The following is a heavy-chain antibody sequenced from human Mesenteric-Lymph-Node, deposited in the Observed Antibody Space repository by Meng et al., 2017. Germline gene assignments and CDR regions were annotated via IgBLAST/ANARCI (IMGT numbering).Heavy chain of an antibody. J-gene: IGHJ5*02. D-gene: IGHD3-9*01. Sequence: ASVKVSCKASGYTFTSYGISWVRQAPGQGLEWMGRINPNSGGTNYAQKFQGRVTMTRDTSISTAYMELSSLRSEDTAVYYCATGRSRRYFDWLRDNWFDPWGQGTLVTVSS. CDR1: GYTFTSYG. V-gene: IGHV1-2*06. CDR2: INPNSGGT. CDR3: ATGRSRRYFDWLRDNWFDP.